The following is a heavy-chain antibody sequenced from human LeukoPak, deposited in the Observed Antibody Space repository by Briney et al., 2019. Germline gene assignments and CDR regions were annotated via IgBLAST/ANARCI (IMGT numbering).Heavy chain of an antibody. CDR3: ARDPRWLTPDCTSTSCYENPSDP. V-gene: IGHV4-38-2*02. Sequence: PSDTLSLTCVVSGYSISSGYQWAWIRQSPGKGLEWIGSIYHTGSAHYNPSLQSRVTISVDTSNNQFSLRLNSVTAADTAIYYCARDPRWLTPDCTSTSCYENPSDPWGQGTLVTVSS. CDR2: IYHTGSA. D-gene: IGHD2-2*01. J-gene: IGHJ5*02. CDR1: GYSISSGYQ.